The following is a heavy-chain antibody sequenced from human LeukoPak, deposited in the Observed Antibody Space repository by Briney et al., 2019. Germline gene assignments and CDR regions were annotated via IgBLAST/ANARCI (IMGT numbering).Heavy chain of an antibody. CDR3: ANQHDYGDYGSDY. J-gene: IGHJ4*02. V-gene: IGHV3-21*01. CDR1: GFTFSSYS. Sequence: GGSLRLSCAASGFTFSSYSMNWVRQAPGKGLDWVSSISSSSSYIYYADSVKGRFTTSRDNAKNSLYLQMNSLRAEDTAVYYCANQHDYGDYGSDYWGQGTLVTVSS. CDR2: ISSSSSYI. D-gene: IGHD4-17*01.